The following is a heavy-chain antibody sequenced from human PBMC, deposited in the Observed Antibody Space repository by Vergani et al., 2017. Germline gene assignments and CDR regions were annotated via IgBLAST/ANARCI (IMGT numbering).Heavy chain of an antibody. CDR3: ARGGFGELLIGYYGMDV. CDR1: GGSISSGDYY. V-gene: IGHV4-30-4*01. CDR2: IYYSGST. Sequence: QVQLQESGPGLVKPSQTLSLTCTVSGGSISSGDYYWSWIRQPPGKGLEWIGYIYYSGSTYYNPSLKSRVTISVDPSKNQFSLKLSSVTAADPAVYYCARGGFGELLIGYYGMDVWGQGTTVTVSS. J-gene: IGHJ6*02. D-gene: IGHD3-10*01.